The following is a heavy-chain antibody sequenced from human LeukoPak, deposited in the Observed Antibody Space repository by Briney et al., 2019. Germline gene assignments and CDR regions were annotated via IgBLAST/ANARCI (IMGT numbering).Heavy chain of an antibody. CDR3: AISDLDGDYVDS. CDR1: GGTFSSYA. V-gene: IGHV1-69*05. D-gene: IGHD3/OR15-3a*01. J-gene: IGHJ4*02. CDR2: IIPIFGTA. Sequence: SVKVSCKASGGTFSSYAISWVRQAPGQGLEWMGGIIPIFGTANYAQKFQGRVTITTDESTSTAYMELSSLRSEDTAVYYCAISDLDGDYVDSWGQGTLVTVSS.